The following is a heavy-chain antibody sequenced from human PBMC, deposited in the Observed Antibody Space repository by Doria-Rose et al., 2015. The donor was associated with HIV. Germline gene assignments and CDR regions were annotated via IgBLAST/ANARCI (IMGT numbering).Heavy chain of an antibody. CDR3: ARIKSSRWYHKYYFDF. D-gene: IGHD6-13*01. J-gene: IGHJ4*02. CDR2: IFSDDKR. CDR1: GVSLSSPGMG. Sequence: QDSGPVLVKPTETLTLTCTVSGVSLSSPGMGVSWIRQPPGKALEWLANIFSDDKRSYKTSLKSRLTISRGTSKSQVVLTMTDMDPVDTATYYCARIKSSRWYHKYYFDFWGQGTLVIVSA. V-gene: IGHV2-26*01.